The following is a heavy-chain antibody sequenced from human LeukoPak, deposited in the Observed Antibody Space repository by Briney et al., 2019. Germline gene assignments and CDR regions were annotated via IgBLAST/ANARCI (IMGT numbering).Heavy chain of an antibody. D-gene: IGHD5-12*01. CDR1: GLNFSYYA. Sequence: GGPLRLSCAASGLNFSYYAMRGVRQAPGKGLEWVSAIGGRGGSTDSADSVEGRLTISRDNSKITLYLQMNSMRDEDTAVYYCARGGYEFDYWGQGTLVTVSS. J-gene: IGHJ4*02. CDR2: IGGRGGST. V-gene: IGHV3-23*01. CDR3: ARGGYEFDY.